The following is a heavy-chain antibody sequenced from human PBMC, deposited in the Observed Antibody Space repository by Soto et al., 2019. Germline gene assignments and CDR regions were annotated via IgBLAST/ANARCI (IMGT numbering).Heavy chain of an antibody. CDR2: ISGSRSYT. V-gene: IGHV3-11*05. CDR1: GFTFSDYY. D-gene: IGHD2-2*01. J-gene: IGHJ3*02. CDR3: ARVRYCSSTSCSLRYAFDI. Sequence: QVQLVESGGGLVKPGGSLRLSCAASGFTFSDYYMSWIRQAPGKGLEWVSYISGSRSYTNYADSVKGRFTISRDNAKNSLYLQMNSLSAEDTAVYYCARVRYCSSTSCSLRYAFDIWGQGTMVTVSS.